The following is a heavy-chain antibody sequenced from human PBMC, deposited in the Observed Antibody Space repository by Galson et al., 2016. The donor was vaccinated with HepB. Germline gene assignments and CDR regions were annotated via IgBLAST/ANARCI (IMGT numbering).Heavy chain of an antibody. D-gene: IGHD3-10*01. Sequence: LSLTCAVSGDSVSGINWWGWVRQPPGQGLEFIGEISRRESPNYSPSLKSRVTMSVDKSKNQFSLTLSSVTAADTAVYYCVRILFGFQGMDVWGQGTLVTVSS. J-gene: IGHJ4*02. CDR1: GDSVSGINW. V-gene: IGHV4-4*02. CDR3: VRILFGFQGMDV. CDR2: ISRRESP.